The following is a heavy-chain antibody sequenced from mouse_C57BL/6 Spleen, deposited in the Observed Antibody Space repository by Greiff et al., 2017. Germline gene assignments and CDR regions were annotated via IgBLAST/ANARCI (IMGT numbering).Heavy chain of an antibody. Sequence: EVKLVESGPGLAKPSQTLSLTCSVTGYSITSDYWNWIRKFPGNKLEYMGYISYSGSTYYTPSLKSRISITRDTTKNQYYLQLNSVTTEDTATDYCARRVGGSSYLWYFDVWGTGTTVTVSS. V-gene: IGHV3-8*01. D-gene: IGHD1-1*01. CDR2: ISYSGST. J-gene: IGHJ1*03. CDR1: GYSITSDY. CDR3: ARRVGGSSYLWYFDV.